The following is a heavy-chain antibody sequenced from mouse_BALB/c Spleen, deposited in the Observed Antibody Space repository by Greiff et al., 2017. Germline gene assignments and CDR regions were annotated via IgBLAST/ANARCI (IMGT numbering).Heavy chain of an antibody. CDR2: IWSGGST. Sequence: QVQLQQSGPGLVQPSQSLSITCTVSGFSLTSYGVHWVRQSPGKGLEWLGVIWSGGSTDYNAAFISRLSISKDNSKSQVFFKMNSLQADDTAIYYCARNRYDGGLAYWGQGTLVTVSA. CDR1: GFSLTSYG. V-gene: IGHV2-4-1*01. D-gene: IGHD2-14*01. CDR3: ARNRYDGGLAY. J-gene: IGHJ3*01.